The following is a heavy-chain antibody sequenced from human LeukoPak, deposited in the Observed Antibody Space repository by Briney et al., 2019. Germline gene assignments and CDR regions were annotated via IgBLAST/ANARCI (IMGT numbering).Heavy chain of an antibody. CDR3: ARGWLAPVSGWFDP. J-gene: IGHJ5*02. D-gene: IGHD6-19*01. Sequence: GGSLRLSCAASGFTFSSYGMHWARQAPGKGLEWVAVIWYDGSNKYYADSVKGRFTISRDNSKTTLYLQMNSLTAEDPAVYYCARGWLAPVSGWFDPWGQGTLVTVSS. CDR2: IWYDGSNK. CDR1: GFTFSSYG. V-gene: IGHV3-33*01.